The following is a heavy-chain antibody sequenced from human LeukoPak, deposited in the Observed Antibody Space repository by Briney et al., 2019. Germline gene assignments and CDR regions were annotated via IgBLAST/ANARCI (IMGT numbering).Heavy chain of an antibody. J-gene: IGHJ4*02. CDR1: GFTFSSYA. Sequence: GGSLRLSCAASGFTFSSYAMSWVRQAPGKGLEWVSSISSSSSYIYYADSVKGRFTISRDNAKNSLYLQMNSLRAEDTAVYYCARDRFIAVAGTLDYWGQGTLVTVSS. D-gene: IGHD6-19*01. CDR2: ISSSSSYI. CDR3: ARDRFIAVAGTLDY. V-gene: IGHV3-21*01.